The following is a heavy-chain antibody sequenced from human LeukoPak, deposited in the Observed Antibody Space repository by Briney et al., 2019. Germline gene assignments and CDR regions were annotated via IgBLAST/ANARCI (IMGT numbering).Heavy chain of an antibody. CDR2: ISYDGSNK. CDR3: ARGPFNYYGMDV. D-gene: IGHD2/OR15-2a*01. CDR1: GFTFSSYA. Sequence: GGSLRLSCAASGFTFSSYAMHWVRQAPGKGLEWVAVISYDGSNKYYADSVKGRFTISRDNAKNSLYLQMNSLRAEDTAVYYCARGPFNYYGMDVWGQGTTVTVSS. J-gene: IGHJ6*02. V-gene: IGHV3-30-3*01.